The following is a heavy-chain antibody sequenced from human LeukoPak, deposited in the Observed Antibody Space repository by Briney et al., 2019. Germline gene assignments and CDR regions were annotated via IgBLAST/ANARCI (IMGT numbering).Heavy chain of an antibody. J-gene: IGHJ3*02. CDR2: INPNSGGT. Sequence: VASVTVSCKTSGYTFTGYYMHWVRQAPGQGLEWMGWINPNSGGTNYARKFQGRVTMTRDTSISTAYMELSRLRSDDTAVYYCARVGAVGGVFRAFDIWGQGTMVTVSS. CDR3: ARVGAVGGVFRAFDI. CDR1: GYTFTGYY. D-gene: IGHD3-16*01. V-gene: IGHV1-2*02.